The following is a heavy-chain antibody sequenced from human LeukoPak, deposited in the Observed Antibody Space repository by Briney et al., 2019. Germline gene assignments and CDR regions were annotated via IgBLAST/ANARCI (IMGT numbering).Heavy chain of an antibody. J-gene: IGHJ4*02. CDR1: GFTFSSYA. Sequence: GGSLRLSCAASGFTFSSYAMSWVRQAPGKGLEWVSAISGSGGSTYYADSVKGRFTISRDNSKNTLYLQMNSLRAEDTAVYYCARGGEKWELQYWGQGTLVTVSS. D-gene: IGHD1-26*01. V-gene: IGHV3-23*01. CDR3: ARGGEKWELQY. CDR2: ISGSGGST.